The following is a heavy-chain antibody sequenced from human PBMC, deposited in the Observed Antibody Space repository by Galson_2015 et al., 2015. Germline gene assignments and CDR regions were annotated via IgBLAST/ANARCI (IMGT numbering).Heavy chain of an antibody. Sequence: SLRLSCAASGFTVSSNYMSWVRQAPGKGLEWVSFIYSGGSTYYADSEMGRFTISSDNSKNTLYLQMNSLRAEDTAVYYCATVGQWLDFDYWGQGTLVTVSS. CDR2: IYSGGST. J-gene: IGHJ4*02. D-gene: IGHD6-19*01. V-gene: IGHV3-53*01. CDR3: ATVGQWLDFDY. CDR1: GFTVSSNY.